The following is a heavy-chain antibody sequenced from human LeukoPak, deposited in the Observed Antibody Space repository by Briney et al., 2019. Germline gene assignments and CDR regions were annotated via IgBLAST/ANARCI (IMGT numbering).Heavy chain of an antibody. Sequence: PGGSLRLSCTASGFTFSDYWMSWVRQAPGKGLEWVANIKQDGIEKYYVDSMKGRFTISRDNAKNSLYLQMNSLRAEDTAVYYCARHVGTYYDYWGQGTLVTVSS. CDR3: ARHVGTYYDY. CDR1: GFTFSDYW. D-gene: IGHD1-26*01. J-gene: IGHJ4*02. CDR2: IKQDGIEK. V-gene: IGHV3-7*01.